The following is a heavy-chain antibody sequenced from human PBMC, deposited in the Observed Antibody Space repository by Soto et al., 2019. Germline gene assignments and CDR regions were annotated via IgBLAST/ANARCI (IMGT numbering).Heavy chain of an antibody. V-gene: IGHV4-61*01. CDR2: IYYSGST. CDR1: GDSVTTGSYY. CDR3: AKRDYAFDS. J-gene: IGHJ4*02. D-gene: IGHD4-17*01. Sequence: PSETLSLTCTVSGDSVTTGSYYWSWIRQPPGKTLEWIGYIYYSGSTNYNPSLKSRATIYTDTSVRHFSLNLTSVTADDTAVYFCAKRDYAFDSWGQGTLVTVSS.